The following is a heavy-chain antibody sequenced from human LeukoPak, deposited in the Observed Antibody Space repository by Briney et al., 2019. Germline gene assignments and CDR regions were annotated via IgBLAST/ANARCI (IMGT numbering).Heavy chain of an antibody. CDR2: IYYSGST. CDR1: GGSISSYY. J-gene: IGHJ4*02. CDR3: ARRTRIAVAGTDY. Sequence: SETLSLTCTVSGGSISSYYWSWIRQPPGKGLEWIGYIYYSGSTNYNPSLKSRVTISVDTSKNQFSLKLSSVTAADTAVYYCARRTRIAVAGTDYWGQGTLVTVSS. D-gene: IGHD6-19*01. V-gene: IGHV4-59*08.